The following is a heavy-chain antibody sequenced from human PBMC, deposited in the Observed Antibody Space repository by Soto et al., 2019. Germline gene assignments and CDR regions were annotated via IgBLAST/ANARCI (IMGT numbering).Heavy chain of an antibody. Sequence: SETLSLTCTVSGGSIYSYYWSWIRQPPEKGLEWIGYIYYSGSTIYNPFIKSRDTISVDTSKNQFSLNLRSVTAADTAVYYCARSPESNWFDPWGQGTLVTVSS. CDR2: IYYSGST. V-gene: IGHV4-59*01. CDR1: GGSIYSYY. CDR3: ARSPESNWFDP. J-gene: IGHJ5*02.